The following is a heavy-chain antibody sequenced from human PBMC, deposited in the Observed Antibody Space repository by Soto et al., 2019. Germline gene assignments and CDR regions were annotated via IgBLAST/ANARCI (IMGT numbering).Heavy chain of an antibody. Sequence: SETLSLTCPVSGGSISSSSYYWGWIRQPPGKGLEWIGSIYYSGSTYYNPSLKSRVTISVDTSKNQFSLKLSSVTAADTAVYYCARLTMIVVVITTSTDAFDIWGQGTMVTVSS. V-gene: IGHV4-39*01. CDR1: GGSISSSSYY. CDR3: ARLTMIVVVITTSTDAFDI. J-gene: IGHJ3*02. D-gene: IGHD3-22*01. CDR2: IYYSGST.